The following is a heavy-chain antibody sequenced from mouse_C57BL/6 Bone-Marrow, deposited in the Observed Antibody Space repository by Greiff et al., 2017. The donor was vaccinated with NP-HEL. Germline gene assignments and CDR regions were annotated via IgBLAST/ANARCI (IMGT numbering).Heavy chain of an antibody. J-gene: IGHJ1*03. D-gene: IGHD2-13*01. CDR3: ARDYSYWYFDV. V-gene: IGHV5-17*01. CDR1: GFTFSDYG. CDR2: ISSGSSTI. Sequence: EVNVVESGGGLVKPGGSLKLSCAASGFTFSDYGMHWVRQAPEQGLEWVAYISSGSSTIYYADTVKGRFTISRDNAKNTLFLQLTSLRSEDTAMYYCARDYSYWYFDVWGTGTTVTVSS.